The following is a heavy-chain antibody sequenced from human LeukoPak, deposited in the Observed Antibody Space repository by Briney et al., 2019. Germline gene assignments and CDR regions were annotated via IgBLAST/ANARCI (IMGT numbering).Heavy chain of an antibody. Sequence: SETLSLTCSVSGGSINSYYWSWIRQPPGKGLEWIGYIYYSGSTNYNPSLKSRVTISVDTSKNQFSLKLSSVTAADTAVYYCARAPLRRANFDYWGQGTLVTVSS. CDR1: GGSINSYY. J-gene: IGHJ4*02. V-gene: IGHV4-59*01. CDR2: IYYSGST. CDR3: ARAPLRRANFDY.